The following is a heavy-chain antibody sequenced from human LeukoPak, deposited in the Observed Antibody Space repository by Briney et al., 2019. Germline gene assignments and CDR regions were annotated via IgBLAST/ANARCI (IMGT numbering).Heavy chain of an antibody. J-gene: IGHJ4*02. V-gene: IGHV4-4*02. Sequence: PSETLSLTCVVSGGSISSSNWWSWVRQPPEKGLEWIGEIYRSGSTNYNPSLKSRVTISVDKSKNQFSLKLSSVTAADTAVYYCARYDVGWYYFDYWGQGTLVTVSS. CDR1: GGSISSSNW. CDR3: ARYDVGWYYFDY. D-gene: IGHD6-19*01. CDR2: IYRSGST.